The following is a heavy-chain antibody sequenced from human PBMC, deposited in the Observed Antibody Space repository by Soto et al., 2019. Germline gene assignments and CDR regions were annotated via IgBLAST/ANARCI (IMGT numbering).Heavy chain of an antibody. D-gene: IGHD4-4*01. J-gene: IGHJ6*02. CDR3: ARGHSNYYYYGMDV. Sequence: QVQLQESGPGLVKPSQTLSLTCTVSGGSISSGDYYWSWIRQPPGKGLEWIGYIYYSGSPYYNPSLKHRVTISVDTSKNPFSLKLSSVTAADTAVYYCARGHSNYYYYGMDVWGQGTTVTVSS. CDR1: GGSISSGDYY. CDR2: IYYSGSP. V-gene: IGHV4-30-4*01.